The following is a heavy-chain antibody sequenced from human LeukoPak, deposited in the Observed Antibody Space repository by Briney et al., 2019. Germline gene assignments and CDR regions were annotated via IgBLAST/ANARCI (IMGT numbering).Heavy chain of an antibody. CDR3: ARSEFKGAFDI. CDR2: IIPIFGTA. V-gene: IGHV1-69*13. Sequence: GASVKVSCKASGGTFSSYAISWVRQAPGQGLEWMGGIIPIFGTANYAQKFQGRVTITADESTSTAYMELSSLRSEDTAMYYCARSEFKGAFDIWGQGTMVTVSS. J-gene: IGHJ3*02. CDR1: GGTFSSYA.